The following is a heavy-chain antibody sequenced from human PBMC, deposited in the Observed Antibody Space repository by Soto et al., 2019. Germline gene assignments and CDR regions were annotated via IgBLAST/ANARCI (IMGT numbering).Heavy chain of an antibody. CDR3: ARDCGRIAEYYVFWRGRSYYYGMDV. J-gene: IGHJ6*02. CDR2: IIPIFGTA. D-gene: IGHD3-3*01. Sequence: QVQLVQPGAEAKKPGSSVKVSCKASGGTFSSYAISWVRQAPGQGLEWMGGIIPIFGTANYAQKFQGRFTITADESMIKDCMELRSLGSDDTTVSYCARDCGRIAEYYVFWRGRSYYYGMDVWGQGTTVTVSS. CDR1: GGTFSSYA. V-gene: IGHV1-69*01.